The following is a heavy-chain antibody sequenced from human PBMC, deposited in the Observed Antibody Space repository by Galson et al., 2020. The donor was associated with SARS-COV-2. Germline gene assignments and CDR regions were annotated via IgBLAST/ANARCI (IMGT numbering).Heavy chain of an antibody. Sequence: ETSETLSLTCTVSGGSISTGDYYWSWIRQPPGKGLEWIGYMYYTGSTYYTPSLKSRVTISVDTSKNQFSLKLSSVTAADTAVYYCASLAPYNKLFDPWGQGTLVTVSS. J-gene: IGHJ5*02. CDR3: ASLAPYNKLFDP. D-gene: IGHD3-16*01. CDR2: MYYTGST. CDR1: GGSISTGDYY. V-gene: IGHV4-30-4*01.